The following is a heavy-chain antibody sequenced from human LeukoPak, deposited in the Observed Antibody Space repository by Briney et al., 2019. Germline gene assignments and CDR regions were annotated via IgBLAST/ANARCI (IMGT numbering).Heavy chain of an antibody. CDR2: INKDGSEK. CDR3: ARDRTGNNDFWSGYTTFFDY. Sequence: GGSLRLSCAASRFTFTSYWMSWVRQAPGKGLEWGAKINKDGSEKYYVDSVKGRFTISRDNAKNSLYLQMNSLRAEDTAVYYCARDRTGNNDFWSGYTTFFDYWGQGTLVTVSS. V-gene: IGHV3-7*01. J-gene: IGHJ4*02. D-gene: IGHD3-3*01. CDR1: RFTFTSYW.